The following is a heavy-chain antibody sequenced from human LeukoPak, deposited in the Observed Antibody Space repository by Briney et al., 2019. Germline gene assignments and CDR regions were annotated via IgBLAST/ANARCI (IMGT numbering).Heavy chain of an antibody. CDR2: INPGNGNT. CDR1: GYTFSNSA. J-gene: IGHJ3*02. Sequence: ASVKVSCKASGYTFSNSAIHWVRQAPGQRLEWMGWINPGNGNTKYSQKFQGRVTITRDTSASTAYMELSSLRSEDTAMYYCTRTRGIGYGYDAFDIWGKGTMVTVSS. CDR3: TRTRGIGYGYDAFDI. V-gene: IGHV1-3*01. D-gene: IGHD2-2*03.